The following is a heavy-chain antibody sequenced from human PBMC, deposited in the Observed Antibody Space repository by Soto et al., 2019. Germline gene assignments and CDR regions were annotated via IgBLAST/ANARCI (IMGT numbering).Heavy chain of an antibody. CDR3: AGYCSSTSGIPRDSFDY. D-gene: IGHD2-2*01. CDR1: GGSISSGGYY. CDR2: IYYSGST. Sequence: QVQLQESGPGLVKPSQTLSLTCTVSGGSISSGGYYWSWIRQHPGKGLEWIGYIYYSGSTYYNPXLKSRVTISVXXSXNXXSLKLSSVTAADTAVYYCAGYCSSTSGIPRDSFDYWGQGTLVTVSS. V-gene: IGHV4-31*03. J-gene: IGHJ4*02.